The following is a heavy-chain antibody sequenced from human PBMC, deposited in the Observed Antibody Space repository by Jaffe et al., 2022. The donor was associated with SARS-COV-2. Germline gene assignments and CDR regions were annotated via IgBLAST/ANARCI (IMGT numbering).Heavy chain of an antibody. Sequence: EVQLLESGGGLVQPGGSLRLSCAASGFTFSSYAMSWVRQAPGKGLEWVSTITGGDGTTYYAESVKGRFTISRDNSKNTLSLQMNSLRVEDTAVYYCAKTRGDWSSGWYFDYWGQGILVTVSS. CDR2: ITGGDGTT. D-gene: IGHD6-19*01. J-gene: IGHJ4*02. V-gene: IGHV3-23*01. CDR3: AKTRGDWSSGWYFDY. CDR1: GFTFSSYA.